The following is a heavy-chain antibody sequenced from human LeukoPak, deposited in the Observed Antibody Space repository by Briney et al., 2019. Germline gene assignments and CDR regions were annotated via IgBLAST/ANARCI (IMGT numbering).Heavy chain of an antibody. Sequence: GGXXRLSCATSGFTFSTSWMHWVRQAPGKGLVWVSRINTDGNTRDYADSVKGRFTISRDNAKNTLYLQMNSLRDEDTAVYYCVRDMGYYDKVWGQGTLVTVSS. V-gene: IGHV3-74*01. CDR2: INTDGNTR. CDR3: VRDMGYYDKV. CDR1: GFTFSTSW. D-gene: IGHD3-22*01. J-gene: IGHJ4*02.